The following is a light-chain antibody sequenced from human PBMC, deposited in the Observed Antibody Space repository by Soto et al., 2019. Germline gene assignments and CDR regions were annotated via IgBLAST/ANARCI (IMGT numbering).Light chain of an antibody. CDR3: QQYGSSPWT. V-gene: IGKV3-20*01. CDR2: AAS. J-gene: IGKJ1*01. CDR1: QSVSSSY. Sequence: EIVLTQSPGTLSLSPGERATLSCRASQSVSSSYLAWYQQKPGQAPRLLIYAASSRATGIPDRFSGGGSGTDFTLTLSRLEPEDFAVYYCQQYGSSPWTFGQGTKVEIK.